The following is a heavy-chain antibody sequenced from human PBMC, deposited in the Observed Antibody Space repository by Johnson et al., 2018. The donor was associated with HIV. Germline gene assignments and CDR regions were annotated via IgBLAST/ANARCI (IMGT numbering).Heavy chain of an antibody. V-gene: IGHV3-20*04. J-gene: IGHJ3*02. Sequence: VQLVESGGGLVQPGGSLRLSCAASGFTVSSNYMDWVRQAPGKGLEWVSGINWNGGSTGYADSVKGRFTISRDNAKNYLYLQMNSLRAEDTALYYCARDQSVAAQMVWMDAFDIWGQGTMVTVSS. CDR3: ARDQSVAAQMVWMDAFDI. CDR1: GFTVSSNY. CDR2: INWNGGST. D-gene: IGHD6-19*01.